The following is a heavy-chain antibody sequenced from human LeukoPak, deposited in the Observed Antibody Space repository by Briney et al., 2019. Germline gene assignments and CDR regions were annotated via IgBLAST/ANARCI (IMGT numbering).Heavy chain of an antibody. J-gene: IGHJ4*02. CDR1: GITFSNYA. CDR2: ISGSGGST. CDR3: AKPGYSGRYMGSFDY. Sequence: GGSLRLSCAASGITFSNYAMSWVRQAPGKGLEWVSGISGSGGSTYYADSVKGRFTISRDNSKNTLYLQMDSLRAEDTAVYYCAKPGYSGRYMGSFDYWGQGTLVTVSS. V-gene: IGHV3-23*01. D-gene: IGHD1-26*01.